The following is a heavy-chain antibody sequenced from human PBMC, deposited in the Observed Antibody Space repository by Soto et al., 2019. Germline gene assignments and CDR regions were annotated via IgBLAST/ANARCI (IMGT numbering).Heavy chain of an antibody. Sequence: QVQLVQSGAEVKKPGASVKVSCKASGYTFTSYGISWVRQAPGQGLEWMGWISAYNGNTNYAQKLQGRGTMTTDTSTSTAYMELRSLRSDDTAVYYCARDRLGYSSGWVVPNYWGQGTLVTVSS. CDR2: ISAYNGNT. CDR3: ARDRLGYSSGWVVPNY. V-gene: IGHV1-18*01. J-gene: IGHJ4*02. CDR1: GYTFTSYG. D-gene: IGHD6-19*01.